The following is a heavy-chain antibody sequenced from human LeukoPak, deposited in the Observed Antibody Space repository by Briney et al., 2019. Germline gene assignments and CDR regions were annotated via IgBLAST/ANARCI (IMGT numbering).Heavy chain of an antibody. CDR3: ASRGHPGDINFYFAY. CDR1: GFTFSSYS. D-gene: IGHD3-10*01. CDR2: ISGGGGST. Sequence: GGSLRLSCAASGFTFSSYSMSWVRQAAGKGLEWVSGISGGGGSTYYADSVKGRFTVSRDNSKTTLFLQMNSLRSDDTAVYYCASRGHPGDINFYFAYWGQGTLVTLSS. V-gene: IGHV3-23*01. J-gene: IGHJ4*02.